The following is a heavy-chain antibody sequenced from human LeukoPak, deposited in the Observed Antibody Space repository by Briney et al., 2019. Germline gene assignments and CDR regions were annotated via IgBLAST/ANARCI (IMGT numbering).Heavy chain of an antibody. CDR1: GGSISSYY. Sequence: PSETLSLTCTVTGGSISSYYWSWSRQPAGKGLEWIGYIYYSGSTNYNPSLKSRVTISVDTSKNQFSLKLSSVTAADTAVYYCARVSGWNPLEAAHLDYWGQGTLVTVSS. D-gene: IGHD6-19*01. J-gene: IGHJ4*02. CDR3: ARVSGWNPLEAAHLDY. CDR2: IYYSGST. V-gene: IGHV4-59*01.